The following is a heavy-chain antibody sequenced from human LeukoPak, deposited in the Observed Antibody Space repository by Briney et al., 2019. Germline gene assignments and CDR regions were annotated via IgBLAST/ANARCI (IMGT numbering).Heavy chain of an antibody. CDR1: GYTFADYY. CDR2: IDPDSGGT. J-gene: IGHJ3*02. CDR3: AREYYDSSGRKHAFEN. V-gene: IGHV1-2*02. D-gene: IGHD3-22*01. Sequence: ASVKVSCKTSGYTFADYYLHWVRQAPGQGLEWMGSIDPDSGGTNYAQKFQGRVTMTRDTSISTAYMELSRQRSDDTAVYYCAREYYDSSGRKHAFENWGQGTMVTVSS.